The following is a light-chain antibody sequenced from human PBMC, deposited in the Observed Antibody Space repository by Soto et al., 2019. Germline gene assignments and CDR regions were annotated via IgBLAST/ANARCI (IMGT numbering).Light chain of an antibody. CDR1: QSVLYSSNNKNY. CDR3: QQSDSTPDT. V-gene: IGKV4-1*01. J-gene: IGKJ2*01. CDR2: WAS. Sequence: DIVMTQSPDSLAVSLGERATINFKSSQSVLYSSNNKNYLAWYQQKPGQPPKLLIYWASTRDSGVPDRFSGSGSGTDFTLTISSLHAEDVAVYYCQQSDSTPDTFGQGTKLEIK.